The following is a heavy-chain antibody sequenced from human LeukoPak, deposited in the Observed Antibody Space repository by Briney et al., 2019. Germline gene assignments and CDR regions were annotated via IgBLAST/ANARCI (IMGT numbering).Heavy chain of an antibody. V-gene: IGHV3-74*01. D-gene: IGHD1-1*01. Sequence: GGSLRLSCAASGFTFSSYWMHWVRQVPGKGLVWVPRINTDGSSTTYADSVKGRFTISRDNTENTLYLQMSSLRAEDTAVYYCAREWKKTGAFDHWGQGTLVTVSS. J-gene: IGHJ4*02. CDR2: INTDGSST. CDR1: GFTFSSYW. CDR3: AREWKKTGAFDH.